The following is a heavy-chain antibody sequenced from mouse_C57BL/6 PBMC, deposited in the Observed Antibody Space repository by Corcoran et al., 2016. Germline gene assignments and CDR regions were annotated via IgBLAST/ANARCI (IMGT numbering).Heavy chain of an antibody. CDR1: GYTFTTYG. D-gene: IGHD4-1*01. V-gene: IGHV9-3*01. CDR3: ARWRTGTRAWFAY. CDR2: INTYSGVP. Sequence: QIQLVQSGPELKKPGETVKISCRASGYTFTTYGMSWVKQAPGKGLKWMGWINTYSGVPTYADDFKGRFAFSLETSASTAYLQINNLKNEDTATYFCARWRTGTRAWFAYWGQGTLVTVSA. J-gene: IGHJ3*01.